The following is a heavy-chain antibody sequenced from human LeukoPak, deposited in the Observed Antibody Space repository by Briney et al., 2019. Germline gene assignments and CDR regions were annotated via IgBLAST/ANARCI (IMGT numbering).Heavy chain of an antibody. V-gene: IGHV1-2*02. J-gene: IGHJ5*02. CDR2: INPKSGAS. CDR3: ARDVETGS. D-gene: IGHD2-21*02. Sequence: ASVKVSCKASGYTFTDYYIYWVRQAPGQGLECMGWINPKSGASTYVQKFHGRVTLTRDTSISTAYMELRTLRCNDTSIYYRARDVETGSWGQGTLVTVSS. CDR1: GYTFTDYY.